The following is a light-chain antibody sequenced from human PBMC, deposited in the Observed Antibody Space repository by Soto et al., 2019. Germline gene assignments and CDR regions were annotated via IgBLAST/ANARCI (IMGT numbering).Light chain of an antibody. CDR1: SSNIGTNY. CDR2: RDN. J-gene: IGLJ3*02. Sequence: QSVLTQSPSASGTPGQRVTISCSGSSSNIGTNYVYWYQQLPGAAPNVLIYRDNQRPSGVPDRFSGAKSGTSASLAISGLRSEDEAEYYCATWDDSLSGRWVFGGGTKLTVL. V-gene: IGLV1-47*01. CDR3: ATWDDSLSGRWV.